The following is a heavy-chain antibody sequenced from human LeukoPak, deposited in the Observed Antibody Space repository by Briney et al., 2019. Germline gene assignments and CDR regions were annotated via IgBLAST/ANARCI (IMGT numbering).Heavy chain of an antibody. CDR2: ISYDGSNK. D-gene: IGHD3-10*01. CDR1: GFTFSSYG. V-gene: IGHV3-30*18. CDR3: AKDDDGSGSYYVDY. J-gene: IGHJ4*02. Sequence: GGSLRLSCAASGFTFSSYGMHWVRQAPGKGLEWVAVISYDGSNKYYADSVKGRFTISRDNSKNTLYLQMNSLRAEDTAVYYCAKDDDGSGSYYVDYWGLGTLVTVSS.